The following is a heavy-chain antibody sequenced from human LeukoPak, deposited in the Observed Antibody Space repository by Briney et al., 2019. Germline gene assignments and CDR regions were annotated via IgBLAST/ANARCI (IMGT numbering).Heavy chain of an antibody. D-gene: IGHD5-24*01. CDR1: GFPLSRSA. Sequence: GGSLRLSCAASGFPLSRSAMSWVRQAPGKGLEWVSNISGSGCGGSTYYADSVKGRFTISRDNSKNTLYLQMNSLRAEDTAVYYCAKGRVATIFSWGQGTLVTVSS. V-gene: IGHV3-23*01. CDR2: ISGSGCGGST. J-gene: IGHJ4*02. CDR3: AKGRVATIFS.